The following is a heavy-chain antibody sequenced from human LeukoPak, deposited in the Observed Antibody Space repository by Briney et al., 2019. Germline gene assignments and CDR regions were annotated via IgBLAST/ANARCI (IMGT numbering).Heavy chain of an antibody. CDR2: IYHSGST. Sequence: SETLSLTCTVSGGSISSGGYSWSWVRQPPGKGLEWIGYIYHSGSTYYNPSLKSRVTISVDRSKNQFSLKLSSVTAADTAVYYCARGGGTTRDAFDIWGQGTMVTVSS. CDR3: ARGGGTTRDAFDI. V-gene: IGHV4-30-2*01. CDR1: GGSISSGGYS. J-gene: IGHJ3*02. D-gene: IGHD2/OR15-2a*01.